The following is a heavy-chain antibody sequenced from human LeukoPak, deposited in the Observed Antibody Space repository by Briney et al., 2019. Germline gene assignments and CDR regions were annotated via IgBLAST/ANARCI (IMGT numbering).Heavy chain of an antibody. CDR3: AKDRFLEWLSSAFDI. CDR1: GFTFDDYA. V-gene: IGHV3-9*01. Sequence: SLRLSCAASGFTFDDYAMHWVRQAPGKGLEWVSGISWNSGSIGYADSVKGRFTISRDNAKNSLYLQMNSLRAEDTALYYCAKDRFLEWLSSAFDIWGQGTMVTVSS. D-gene: IGHD3-3*01. CDR2: ISWNSGSI. J-gene: IGHJ3*02.